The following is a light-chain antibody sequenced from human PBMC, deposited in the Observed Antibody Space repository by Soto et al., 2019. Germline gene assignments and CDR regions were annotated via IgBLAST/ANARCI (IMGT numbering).Light chain of an antibody. CDR1: QSVSGN. J-gene: IGKJ4*01. Sequence: EIVMTQSPATLSVSPGERATPSCRASQSVSGNLAWYQQKPGQAPRLLIYDASTRATGIPARFSGSGSGTEFTLTISSLQSEDFAVYYCQQYKDWPLTFGGGTKVDIK. CDR3: QQYKDWPLT. V-gene: IGKV3-15*01. CDR2: DAS.